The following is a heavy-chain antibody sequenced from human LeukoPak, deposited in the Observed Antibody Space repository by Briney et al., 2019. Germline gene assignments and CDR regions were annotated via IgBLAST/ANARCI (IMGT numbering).Heavy chain of an antibody. CDR2: IKFDGSLA. D-gene: IGHD3-16*01. Sequence: GGSLRLSCTASGLTFSTHWIHWVRQAPGKGLVWVSQIKFDGSLASYADSVKGRFTISRDNAKNTLYLQMNSLGIEDTAVYYCVTGHYDSRMYFDLWGRGTLVTVSS. V-gene: IGHV3-74*01. J-gene: IGHJ2*01. CDR1: GLTFSTHW. CDR3: VTGHYDSRMYFDL.